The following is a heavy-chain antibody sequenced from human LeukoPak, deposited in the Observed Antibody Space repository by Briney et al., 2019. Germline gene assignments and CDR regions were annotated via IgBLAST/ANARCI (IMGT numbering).Heavy chain of an antibody. CDR1: KFSFSSYW. J-gene: IGHJ4*02. Sequence: GGSLRLSCAASKFSFSSYWMSWVRQAPGKGLEWVANIKEDGSEKYYVDSVKGRFTISRDNAKNSLYLQMNSLRAEDTAVYYCASWGGSYYKPENFDYWGQGTLVTVSS. CDR3: ASWGGSYYKPENFDY. CDR2: IKEDGSEK. D-gene: IGHD1-26*01. V-gene: IGHV3-7*03.